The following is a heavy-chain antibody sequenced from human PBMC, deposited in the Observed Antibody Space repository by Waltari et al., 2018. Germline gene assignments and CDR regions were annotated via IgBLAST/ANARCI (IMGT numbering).Heavy chain of an antibody. CDR2: IYHSGST. V-gene: IGHV4-38-2*01. Sequence: QVQLQESGPGLVKPSETLSLTCAVSGYSISSGYYWGWIRQPPGKGLEWIGSIYHSGSTYYNPSRKSRVTISVDTSKNQFSLKLSSVTAADTAVYYCARQTETFGGVTGQYYFDYWGQGTLVTVSS. CDR3: ARQTETFGGVTGQYYFDY. J-gene: IGHJ4*02. CDR1: GYSISSGYY. D-gene: IGHD3-16*01.